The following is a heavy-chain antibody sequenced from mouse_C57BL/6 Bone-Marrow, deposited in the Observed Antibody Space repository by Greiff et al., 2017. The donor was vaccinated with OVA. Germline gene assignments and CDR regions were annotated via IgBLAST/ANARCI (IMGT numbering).Heavy chain of an antibody. CDR3: AGGGTSPFAY. Sequence: VQLQQSGPELVKPGASVKISCKASGYSFTGYYMNWVKQSPEKSLEWIGEINPSTGGTTYNQKFKAKATLTVDKSSSTAYMQLKSLTSEDSAVYYCAGGGTSPFAYGGQGTGVTVSA. D-gene: IGHD4-1*01. V-gene: IGHV1-42*01. CDR2: INPSTGGT. J-gene: IGHJ3*01. CDR1: GYSFTGYY.